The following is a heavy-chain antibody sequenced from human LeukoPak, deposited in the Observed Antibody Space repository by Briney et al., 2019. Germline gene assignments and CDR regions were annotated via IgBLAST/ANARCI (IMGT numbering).Heavy chain of an antibody. Sequence: APVKVSCKASGYTFTGYYMHWVRQAPGQGLEWMGWINPNSGGTNYAQKFQGWVTMTRDTSISTAYMELSRLRSDDTAVYYCARNVEGSAGYSSGWPYYYYYGMDVWGQGTTVTVSS. D-gene: IGHD6-19*01. J-gene: IGHJ6*02. CDR3: ARNVEGSAGYSSGWPYYYYYGMDV. CDR1: GYTFTGYY. CDR2: INPNSGGT. V-gene: IGHV1-2*04.